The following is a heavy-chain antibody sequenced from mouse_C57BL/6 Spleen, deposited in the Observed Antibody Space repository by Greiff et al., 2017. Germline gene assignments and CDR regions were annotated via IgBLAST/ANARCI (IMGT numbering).Heavy chain of an antibody. D-gene: IGHD2-3*01. CDR3: TSDGYYPFAY. Sequence: QVHVKQSGAELVRPGASVTLSCKASGYTFTDYEMHWVKQTPVHGLEWIGAIDPETGGTAYNQKFKGKAILTADKSSSTAYMELRSLTSEDSAVYYCTSDGYYPFAYWGQGTLVTVSA. J-gene: IGHJ3*01. CDR2: IDPETGGT. V-gene: IGHV1-15*01. CDR1: GYTFTDYE.